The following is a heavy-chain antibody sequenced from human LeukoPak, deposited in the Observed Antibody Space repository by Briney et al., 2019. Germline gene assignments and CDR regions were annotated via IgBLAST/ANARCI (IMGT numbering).Heavy chain of an antibody. J-gene: IGHJ4*02. D-gene: IGHD6-13*01. Sequence: AGGSLRLSCSASGFTYGSYAMHWVRQAPGKGLEWVAVISYDGSNKYYPDSVKGRFTFSRDNSKNTLYLQMNSLRAEDTAVYYCATEAAAGTFDYWGQGTLVTVSS. CDR3: ATEAAAGTFDY. V-gene: IGHV3-30*01. CDR2: ISYDGSNK. CDR1: GFTYGSYA.